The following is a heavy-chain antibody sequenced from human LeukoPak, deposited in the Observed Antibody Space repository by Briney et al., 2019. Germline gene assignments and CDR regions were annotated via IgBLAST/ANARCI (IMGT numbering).Heavy chain of an antibody. CDR1: GYTFTGYY. J-gene: IGHJ5*02. CDR3: ARGAYGDYVVDWFDP. D-gene: IGHD4-17*01. Sequence: ASVKVSCKASGYTFTGYYMHWVRQAPGQGPEWMGWINPNSGGTNYAQKFQGRVTMTRDTSISTAYMELSRLRSDDTAVYYCARGAYGDYVVDWFDPWGQGTLVTVSS. CDR2: INPNSGGT. V-gene: IGHV1-2*02.